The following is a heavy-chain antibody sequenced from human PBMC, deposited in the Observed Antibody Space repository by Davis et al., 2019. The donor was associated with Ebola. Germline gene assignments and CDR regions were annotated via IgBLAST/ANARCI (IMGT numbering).Heavy chain of an antibody. J-gene: IGHJ6*03. Sequence: PSETLSLTFTVSGGSISSYYWSWIRQPAGKGLEWIGRIYTSGSTNYNPSLKSRVTMSVDTSKNQFSLKLSSVTAADTAVYYCARDSEGYSSSSGFYYYYYMDVWGKGTTVTVSS. CDR3: ARDSEGYSSSSGFYYYYYMDV. D-gene: IGHD6-6*01. CDR2: IYTSGST. V-gene: IGHV4-4*07. CDR1: GGSISSYY.